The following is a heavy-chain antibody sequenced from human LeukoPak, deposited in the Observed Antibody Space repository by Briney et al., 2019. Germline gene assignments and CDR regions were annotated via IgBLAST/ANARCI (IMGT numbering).Heavy chain of an antibody. CDR3: ARTGRSSAGVVYYYYYYMDV. Sequence: ASVKVSCKASGYTFTGYYMHWMRQAPGQGLEWMGRINPNSGGTNYAQKFQGRVTMTRDTSISTAYMELSRLRSDDTAVYYCARTGRSSAGVVYYYYYYMDVWGKGTTVTVSS. V-gene: IGHV1-2*06. D-gene: IGHD6-13*01. CDR1: GYTFTGYY. CDR2: INPNSGGT. J-gene: IGHJ6*03.